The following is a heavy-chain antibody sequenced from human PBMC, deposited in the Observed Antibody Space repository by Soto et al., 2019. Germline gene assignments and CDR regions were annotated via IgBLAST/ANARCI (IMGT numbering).Heavy chain of an antibody. CDR3: ASSYGSGYRAFDY. D-gene: IGHD3-10*01. CDR2: INPILSMS. Sequence: QVQLVQSGAEVKRPGSSVKVSCKASGDTFTFYSINWVRQAPGLGLEWMGRINPILSMSNYAQRFQGRVRMTADKSTSKAYMELSSLRSEDTAIHYCASSYGSGYRAFDYWGQGALVTVSS. CDR1: GDTFTFYS. J-gene: IGHJ4*02. V-gene: IGHV1-69*02.